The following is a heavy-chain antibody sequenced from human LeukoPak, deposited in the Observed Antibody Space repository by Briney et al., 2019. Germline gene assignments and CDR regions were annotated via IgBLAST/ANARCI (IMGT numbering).Heavy chain of an antibody. CDR3: ARHEVTAAAGTEFDS. CDR1: GYKFTNYW. V-gene: IGHV5-51*01. J-gene: IGHJ4*02. D-gene: IGHD6-13*01. CDR2: IFLSDSDT. Sequence: GESLKISCQASGYKFTNYWIGWVRQMPGKGLEWMGIIFLSDSDTRYSPSFQGQVTISADKSTSTAYLHWSTLKASDTAIYYCARHEVTAAAGTEFDSWGQGTLVTVSS.